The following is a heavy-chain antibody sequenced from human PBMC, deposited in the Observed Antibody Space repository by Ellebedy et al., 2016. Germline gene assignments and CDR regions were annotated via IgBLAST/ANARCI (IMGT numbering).Heavy chain of an antibody. V-gene: IGHV3-23*01. CDR1: GFTFSNYV. CDR3: GKADAFDI. CDR2: ISRLDDST. J-gene: IGHJ3*02. Sequence: GESLKISCSASGFTFSNYVMSWVRQAPGKGLKWVSGISRLDDSTYYADSVKGRFTISRDNPKNTLYLQMNDLRAEDTAVYYCGKADAFDIWGQGTMVTVSS.